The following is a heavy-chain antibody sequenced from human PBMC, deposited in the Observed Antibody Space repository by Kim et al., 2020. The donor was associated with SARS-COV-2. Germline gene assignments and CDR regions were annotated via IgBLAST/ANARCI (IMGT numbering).Heavy chain of an antibody. CDR1: GFTFSNAW. D-gene: IGHD3-10*01. Sequence: GGSLRLSCATSGFTFSNAWMSWVRQAPGKGLEWVGRIKSDVNGGTLYYAAPVTGRSTISRDDSRNTHYLQMNSLNTEDTDFYYCATTRGLGASCNYWGQG. CDR3: ATTRGLGASCNY. J-gene: IGHJ4*02. CDR2: IKSDVNGGTL. V-gene: IGHV3-15*06.